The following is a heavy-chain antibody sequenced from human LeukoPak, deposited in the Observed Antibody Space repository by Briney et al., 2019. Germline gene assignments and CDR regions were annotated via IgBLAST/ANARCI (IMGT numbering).Heavy chain of an antibody. CDR2: IRYDGSNK. CDR3: AKVLETLRNEGY. D-gene: IGHD4-17*01. CDR1: GFTFSSYG. V-gene: IGHV3-30*02. Sequence: PGGSLRLSCAASGFTFSSYGMHWVRQAPGKGLEWVAFIRYDGSNKYYADSVKGRFTISRDNSKNTLYLQMNSLRAEDTAVYYCAKVLETLRNEGYWGQGTLVTVSS. J-gene: IGHJ4*02.